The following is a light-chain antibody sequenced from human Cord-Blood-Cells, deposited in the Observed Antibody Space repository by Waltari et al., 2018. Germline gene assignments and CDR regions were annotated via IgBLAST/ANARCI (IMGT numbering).Light chain of an antibody. J-gene: IGLJ2*01. Sequence: QSALTQPASVSGSPGQSITISCTGTSSDVGSYNLASWYQQHPGKAPKLMIYEGSKRPSGVSNRFSGSKSGNTASLTISGLQAEDEADYYCCSYAGSTYVVFGGGTKLTVL. CDR2: EGS. CDR3: CSYAGSTYVV. V-gene: IGLV2-23*01. CDR1: SSDVGSYNL.